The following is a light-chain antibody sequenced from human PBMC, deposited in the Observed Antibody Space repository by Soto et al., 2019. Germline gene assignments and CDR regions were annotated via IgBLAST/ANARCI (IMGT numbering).Light chain of an antibody. CDR3: QQYGLSPAT. Sequence: EIVLTQSPGTLSLSPGERATLFCWTSQTVGSSYLGWYQQKPGQAPRLLIYGTSSRATGITDRFSGSGSGTEFTLTINSLEPEDLAVYYCQQYGLSPATFGGGTKVDIK. J-gene: IGKJ4*01. V-gene: IGKV3-20*01. CDR1: QTVGSSY. CDR2: GTS.